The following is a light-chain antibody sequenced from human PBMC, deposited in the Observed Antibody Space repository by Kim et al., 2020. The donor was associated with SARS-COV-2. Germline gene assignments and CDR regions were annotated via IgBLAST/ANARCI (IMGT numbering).Light chain of an antibody. CDR1: QTISRD. CDR3: QQYNDWPLT. CDR2: GVS. V-gene: IGKV3-15*01. J-gene: IGKJ4*01. Sequence: VFPGERATLSCRTRQTISRDLAWYQQKPGQAPRLLIYGVSTRATGIPATFTGSGSGTEFTLTISSLQSEDFALYYCQQYNDWPLTFGGGTKVDIK.